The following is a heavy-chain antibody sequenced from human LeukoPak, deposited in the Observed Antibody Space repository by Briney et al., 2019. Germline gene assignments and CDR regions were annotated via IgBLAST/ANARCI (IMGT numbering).Heavy chain of an antibody. CDR1: GFTFSSYA. Sequence: GGSLRLSCAASGFTFSSYAMTWVRQAPGKGLVWVSRINSDGSSTSYADSVKGRFTISRDNAKNTLYLQMNSLRAEDTAVYYCARVAARLSWFDPWGQGTLVTVSS. V-gene: IGHV3-74*01. D-gene: IGHD6-6*01. CDR3: ARVAARLSWFDP. CDR2: INSDGSST. J-gene: IGHJ5*02.